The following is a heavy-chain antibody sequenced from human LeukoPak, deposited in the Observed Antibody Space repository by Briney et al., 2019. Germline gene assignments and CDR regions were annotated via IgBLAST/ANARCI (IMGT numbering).Heavy chain of an antibody. J-gene: IGHJ4*02. CDR3: AREVGSSSLTFDY. CDR1: GFTFSNYW. D-gene: IGHD2-2*01. Sequence: GESLKISCKGSGFTFSNYWIGWVRQMPGKGLELMGVIWPSYSETRYSPSFQGQVTVSADKSITTAYLQWSSLKASDTAMYYCAREVGSSSLTFDYWGQGTLVTVPS. V-gene: IGHV5-51*01. CDR2: IWPSYSET.